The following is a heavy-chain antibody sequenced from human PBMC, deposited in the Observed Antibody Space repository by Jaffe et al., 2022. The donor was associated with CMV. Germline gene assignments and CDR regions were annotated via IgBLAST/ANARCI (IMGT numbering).Heavy chain of an antibody. CDR2: ISHGGST. CDR3: ARGFSYYDPYYFDP. CDR1: GDSISGSNYY. J-gene: IGHJ4*02. Sequence: QLQLQESGPGLVKPSETLSLTCTVSGDSISGSNYYWGWIRQPPGKGLEWIGSISHGGSTYSNPSLKSRVSISVDSSKNQFSLKLTSVTAADTALYFCARGFSYYDPYYFDPWGQGTLVTVSS. D-gene: IGHD3-10*01. V-gene: IGHV4-39*01.